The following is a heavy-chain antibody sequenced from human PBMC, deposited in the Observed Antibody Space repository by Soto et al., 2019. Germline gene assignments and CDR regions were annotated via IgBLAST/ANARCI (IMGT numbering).Heavy chain of an antibody. CDR3: VRHWGRQVFDY. D-gene: IGHD3-16*01. V-gene: IGHV4-39*01. CDR1: GGSISSSSYY. Sequence: SETLSLTCTVSGGSISSSSYYWGWIRQPPGKGLEWIGTFYYSGSTYYNPSLKSRVTISVDTSKNQFSLKLSSVTAADTAVYYFVRHWGRQVFDYLGQGNLLTVSS. CDR2: FYYSGST. J-gene: IGHJ4*02.